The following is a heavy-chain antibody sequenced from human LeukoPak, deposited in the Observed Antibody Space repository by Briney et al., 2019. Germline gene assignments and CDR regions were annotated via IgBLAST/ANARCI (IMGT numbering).Heavy chain of an antibody. CDR3: AAMTTAAANAFFN. Sequence: GGSLRLSCEVAGLTVRSFAMSWVRQPAGKGLEWVSAISGDGGSTEYADSVKCRFTISRDNSKNTVYLQMNSLRAGDTALYYCAAMTTAAANAFFNWGRGTVATVSA. D-gene: IGHD2-2*01. V-gene: IGHV3-23*01. CDR1: GLTVRSFA. CDR2: ISGDGGST. J-gene: IGHJ4*02.